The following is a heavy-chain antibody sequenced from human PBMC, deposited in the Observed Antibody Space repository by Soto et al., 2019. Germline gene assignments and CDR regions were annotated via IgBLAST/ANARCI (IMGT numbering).Heavy chain of an antibody. V-gene: IGHV3-23*01. J-gene: IGHJ3*02. CDR2: IGGSSGST. CDR1: GFTFSSYA. D-gene: IGHD3-3*01. Sequence: GGSLRLSCAASGFTFSSYAMSWVRQAPGKGLEWVSAIGGSSGSTYYADSVKGRFTISRDNSKNTLYLQMNSLRAEDTAVYYCAKDTKRLRYLEWLLSVSDAFDIWGRGTMVTVSS. CDR3: AKDTKRLRYLEWLLSVSDAFDI.